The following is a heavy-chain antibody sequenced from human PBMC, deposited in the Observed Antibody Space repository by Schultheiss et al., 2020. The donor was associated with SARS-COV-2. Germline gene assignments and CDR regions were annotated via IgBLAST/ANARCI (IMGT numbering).Heavy chain of an antibody. CDR3: TRDSGGYSYGDSFDY. CDR1: GFTFSGSA. CDR2: IRSKANSYAT. Sequence: GGSLRLSCAASGFTFSGSAMHWVRQASGKGLEWVGRIRSKANSYATAYSASVKGRFTISRDDSKSIAYLQMNSLKTEDTAVYYCTRDSGGYSYGDSFDYWGQGTLVTVSS. D-gene: IGHD5-18*01. V-gene: IGHV3-73*01. J-gene: IGHJ4*02.